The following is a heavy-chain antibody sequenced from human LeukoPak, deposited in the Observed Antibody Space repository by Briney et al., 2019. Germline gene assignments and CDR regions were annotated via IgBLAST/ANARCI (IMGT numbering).Heavy chain of an antibody. V-gene: IGHV3-23*01. CDR1: GFTFSSYA. D-gene: IGHD5-18*01. J-gene: IGHJ6*02. CDR2: ISGSGGST. CDR3: AKDSGYSYGQLYYYYGMDV. Sequence: GGSLRLSCAASGFTFSSYAMSWVRQAPGKGLEWVSAISGSGGSTYYADSVKGRFTISGDNSKNTLYLQMNSLRAEDTAVYYCAKDSGYSYGQLYYYYGMDVWGQGTTVTVSS.